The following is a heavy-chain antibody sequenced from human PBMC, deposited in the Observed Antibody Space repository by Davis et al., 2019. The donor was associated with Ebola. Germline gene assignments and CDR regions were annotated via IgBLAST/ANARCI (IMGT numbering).Heavy chain of an antibody. Sequence: GESLKISCAASGFTFSSYWMSWVRQAPGKGPEWVANIKEDGGDKYYVDSVKGRFTISRDNAKNSLYLQMNTLRAHDTAVYYCARDTTLAGGGQNYWGQGTLVTVSS. CDR1: GFTFSSYW. D-gene: IGHD2-15*01. CDR2: IKEDGGDK. CDR3: ARDTTLAGGGQNY. V-gene: IGHV3-7*01. J-gene: IGHJ4*02.